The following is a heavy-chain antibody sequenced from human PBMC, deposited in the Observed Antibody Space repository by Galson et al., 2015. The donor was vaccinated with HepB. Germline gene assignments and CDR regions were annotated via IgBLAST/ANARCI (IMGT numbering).Heavy chain of an antibody. CDR2: IIPILGIA. D-gene: IGHD3-10*01. Sequence: SVKVSCKASGGTFSSYTISWVRQAPGQGLEWMGRIIPILGIANYAQKFQGRVTITADKSTSTAYMELSSLRSEDTAVYYCARAAMVRGDYFDYWGQGTLVTVSS. CDR3: ARAAMVRGDYFDY. CDR1: GGTFSSYT. V-gene: IGHV1-69*02. J-gene: IGHJ4*02.